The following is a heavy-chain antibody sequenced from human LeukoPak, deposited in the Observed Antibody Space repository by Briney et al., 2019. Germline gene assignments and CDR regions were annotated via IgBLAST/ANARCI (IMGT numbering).Heavy chain of an antibody. V-gene: IGHV1-69*05. J-gene: IGHJ1*01. CDR3: ATTYYYDSSGYWFQH. Sequence: ASVKVSCKASGGTFSGYVISWVRQAPGQGLEWMGRIIPIFDTTNYAQKFQGRVTITTDESTSTAYMELSSLRSEDTAVYYCATTYYYDSSGYWFQHWGLGTLVTVSS. CDR1: GGTFSGYV. D-gene: IGHD3-22*01. CDR2: IIPIFDTT.